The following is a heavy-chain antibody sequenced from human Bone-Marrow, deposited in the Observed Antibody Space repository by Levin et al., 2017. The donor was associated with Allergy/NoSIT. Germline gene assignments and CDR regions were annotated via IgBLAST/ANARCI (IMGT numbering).Heavy chain of an antibody. Sequence: ASVKVSCKGSGYTFSNYAINWVRQAPGQGLEWMGWISAYSGNTKYAQKFQDRVTMTADTTASTAYIELRSLRSDDTAVYYCARDGGCSSTSCPDYWGQGTLVTVSS. V-gene: IGHV1-18*01. D-gene: IGHD2-2*01. CDR1: GYTFSNYA. J-gene: IGHJ4*02. CDR3: ARDGGCSSTSCPDY. CDR2: ISAYSGNT.